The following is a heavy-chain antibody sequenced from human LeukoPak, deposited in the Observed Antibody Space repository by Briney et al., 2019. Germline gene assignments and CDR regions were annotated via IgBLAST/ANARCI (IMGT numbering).Heavy chain of an antibody. CDR1: GYTFTGYY. Sequence: ASVKVSCKASGYTFTGYYMHWVRQAPGQGLEWMGWINPNSGGTNYAQKFQGRVTMTRDTSISTAYMELSRLRSDDTAVYYCARDRPLGTRVYYGMDVWGQGTTVTVSS. CDR3: ARDRPLGTRVYYGMDV. J-gene: IGHJ6*02. V-gene: IGHV1-2*02. CDR2: INPNSGGT. D-gene: IGHD1-1*01.